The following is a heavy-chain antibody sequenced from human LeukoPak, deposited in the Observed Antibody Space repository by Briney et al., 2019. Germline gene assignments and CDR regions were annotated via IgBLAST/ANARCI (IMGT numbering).Heavy chain of an antibody. CDR1: GCTFSSYW. Sequence: SGGSLRLSCAASGCTFSSYWMSWVRQAPGKGLEWVANIKQDGSEKYYVDSVKGRFTISRDNAKNSLYLQMNSLRAEDTAVYYCARDRSSSWLHYYYMDVWGKGTTVTVSS. D-gene: IGHD6-13*01. CDR3: ARDRSSSWLHYYYMDV. CDR2: IKQDGSEK. V-gene: IGHV3-7*01. J-gene: IGHJ6*03.